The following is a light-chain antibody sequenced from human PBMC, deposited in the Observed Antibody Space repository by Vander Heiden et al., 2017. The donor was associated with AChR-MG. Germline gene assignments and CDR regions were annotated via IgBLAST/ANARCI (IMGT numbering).Light chain of an antibody. V-gene: IGKV1-8*01. CDR2: AAS. J-gene: IGKJ4*01. Sequence: AIRMTQSPSSFSASTGDRVTITCGASQGISSYLAWYQQKPGKAPKLLIYAASTLQSGVPSRFSGSGSGTDFTLTISCLQSEDFATYYCQQYYSYPLGFGGRTKVEIK. CDR3: QQYYSYPLG. CDR1: QGISSY.